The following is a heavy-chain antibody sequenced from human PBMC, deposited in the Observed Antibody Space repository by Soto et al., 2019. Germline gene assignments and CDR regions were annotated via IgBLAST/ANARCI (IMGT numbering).Heavy chain of an antibody. V-gene: IGHV3-7*02. CDR3: VRLQSHWFDP. CDR1: GFTFGHYW. CDR2: IKHDGSEK. D-gene: IGHD4-4*01. J-gene: IGHJ5*02. Sequence: GGSQRLCCAASGFTFGHYWMTWVRQAPGKGLEWVANIKHDGSEKYYVDSVKGRFTISRDNAKNSLYLEMNSLRGEDTAGFYCVRLQSHWFDPWGQGTLVTVSS.